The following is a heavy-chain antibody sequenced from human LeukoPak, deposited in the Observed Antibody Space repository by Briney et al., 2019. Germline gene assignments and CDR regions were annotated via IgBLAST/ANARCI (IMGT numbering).Heavy chain of an antibody. Sequence: GGSLRLSCAASGFTFSSYSMNWVRQAPGKGLEWVSSISSSSSYIYYADSVKGRFTISRDNAKNSLYLRMNSLRAEDTAVYYCARTYSSRIARWFDPWGQGTLVTVSS. J-gene: IGHJ5*02. D-gene: IGHD6-13*01. CDR1: GFTFSSYS. CDR2: ISSSSSYI. CDR3: ARTYSSRIARWFDP. V-gene: IGHV3-21*01.